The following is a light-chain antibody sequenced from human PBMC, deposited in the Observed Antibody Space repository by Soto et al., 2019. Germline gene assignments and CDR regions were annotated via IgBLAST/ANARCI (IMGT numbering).Light chain of an antibody. J-gene: IGKJ1*01. CDR2: AAS. CDR3: QQSYSTPET. CDR1: QSISSY. Sequence: SLSASVGDRVTITCRASQSISSYLNWYQQKPGKAPKLLIYAASSLQSGVPSRFSGSGSGTDFTLTISSLQPEDFATYYCQQSYSTPETFGQGTKVEIK. V-gene: IGKV1-39*01.